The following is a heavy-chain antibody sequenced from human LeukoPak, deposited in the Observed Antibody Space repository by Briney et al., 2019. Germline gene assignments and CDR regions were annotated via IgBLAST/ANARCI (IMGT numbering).Heavy chain of an antibody. J-gene: IGHJ4*02. V-gene: IGHV1-18*04. CDR1: GYTFTNYG. CDR3: ARQAGGYSSGWHQFHFDY. CDR2: INAYTGNT. D-gene: IGHD6-19*01. Sequence: ASVKVSCKASGYTFTNYGISWVRQTPGEGLEWMGWINAYTGNTNYAQKFQGRVTMTTDTSTSTAYMELRNLRSDDTAVYYCARQAGGYSSGWHQFHFDYWGQGTLVTVSS.